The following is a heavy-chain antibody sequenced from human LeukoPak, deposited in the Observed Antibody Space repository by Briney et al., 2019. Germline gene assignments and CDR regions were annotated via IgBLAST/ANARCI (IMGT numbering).Heavy chain of an antibody. V-gene: IGHV3-9*01. CDR1: GDTFEDYH. CDR2: NICHSGDK. Sequence: PGGSLTLSCPASGDTFEDYHMRCVRQAPAKELLGVLGNICHSGDKRYTHFLKGRFTISRDNDKNSLYLKMDSLRVEDTALYYCAKSGGWNFGKYSYYMDVWGNGTTVSVSS. CDR3: AKSGGWNFGKYSYYMDV. D-gene: IGHD1-7*01. J-gene: IGHJ6*03.